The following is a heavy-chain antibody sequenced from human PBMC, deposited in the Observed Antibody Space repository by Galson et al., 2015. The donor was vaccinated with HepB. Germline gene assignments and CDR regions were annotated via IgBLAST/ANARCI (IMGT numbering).Heavy chain of an antibody. Sequence: SLRLSCAGSGFTFGDYAMSWFRQAPGKGLEWVGFIRSKAYGGTTDYAASVKGRFTISRDDSKTIAYLQMNSLKTEDSAVYYCTRDHNYFYYYMDVWGKGTTVTVSS. V-gene: IGHV3-49*03. J-gene: IGHJ6*03. CDR2: IRSKAYGGTT. CDR1: GFTFGDYA. CDR3: TRDHNYFYYYMDV.